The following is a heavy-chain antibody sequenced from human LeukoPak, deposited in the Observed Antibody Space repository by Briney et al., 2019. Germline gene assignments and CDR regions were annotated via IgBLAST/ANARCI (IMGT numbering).Heavy chain of an antibody. J-gene: IGHJ5*02. CDR1: GGSFSGYY. V-gene: IGHV4-34*01. CDR2: INHSGST. CDR3: AREEIRSWFDP. D-gene: IGHD5-24*01. Sequence: SETLSLTCAVYGGSFSGYYWNWIRQPPGKGLEWIGEINHSGSTNYNPSLKSRVTISIDTSKNQFSLKLSSVTAADTAVYYCAREEIRSWFDPWGQGTLVTVSS.